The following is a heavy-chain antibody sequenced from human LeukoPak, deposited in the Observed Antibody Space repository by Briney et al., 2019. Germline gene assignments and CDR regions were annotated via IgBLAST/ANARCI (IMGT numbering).Heavy chain of an antibody. D-gene: IGHD3-22*01. CDR2: ISAYNGNT. CDR1: GYTFTSYG. CDR3: ARSSGYASLAGAFDI. J-gene: IGHJ3*02. Sequence: ASVKVSCKASGYTFTSYGISWVRQAPGQGLEWMGWISAYNGNTNYAQKLQGRVTMTTDTSTSTAYMELRSLRSDDTAVYYCARSSGYASLAGAFDIWGQGTMVTVSS. V-gene: IGHV1-18*01.